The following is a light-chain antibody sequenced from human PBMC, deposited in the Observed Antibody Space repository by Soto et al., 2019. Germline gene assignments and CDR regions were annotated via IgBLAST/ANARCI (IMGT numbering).Light chain of an antibody. V-gene: IGLV1-44*01. CDR1: NSNIGSHT. CDR3: AAWDDSLTGFYV. Sequence: QSVLTQPPSASGTPGQRVTMSCSGGNSNIGSHTVNWYQHPPGTAPTLLIFSNNQRPSGVPARFSGSKSGTSASLAISGLQSGDEGDYYCAAWDDSLTGFYVFGTGTKVTVL. CDR2: SNN. J-gene: IGLJ1*01.